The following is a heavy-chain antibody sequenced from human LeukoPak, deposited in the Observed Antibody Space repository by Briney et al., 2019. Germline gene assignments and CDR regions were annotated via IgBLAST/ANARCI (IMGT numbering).Heavy chain of an antibody. V-gene: IGHV3-7*01. CDR2: IKQDGTEK. CDR1: GYSFTSYW. CDR3: AKLAKYFYGSETYYFFEH. J-gene: IGHJ4*02. D-gene: IGHD3-10*01. Sequence: GESLKISCKGSGYSFTSYWIGWVRQAPGKGLEWVANIKQDGTEKYYVDSVKGRFTISRDNAKNSLYLQMNSLRVDDTAVYYCAKLAKYFYGSETYYFFEHWGQGTPVTASS.